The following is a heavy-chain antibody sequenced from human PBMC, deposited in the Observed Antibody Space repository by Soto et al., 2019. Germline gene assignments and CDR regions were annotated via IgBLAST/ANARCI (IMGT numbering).Heavy chain of an antibody. CDR1: GGSISSSNW. CDR2: IYHSGST. Sequence: SETLSLTCAVSGGSISSSNWWSWVRQPPGKGLEWIGEIYHSGSTNYNPSLKSRVTISVDKSKNQFSLKLSSVTAADTAVYYCAGGIGLVYYYYGMDVWGQGTTVTVSS. D-gene: IGHD6-19*01. V-gene: IGHV4-4*02. CDR3: AGGIGLVYYYYGMDV. J-gene: IGHJ6*02.